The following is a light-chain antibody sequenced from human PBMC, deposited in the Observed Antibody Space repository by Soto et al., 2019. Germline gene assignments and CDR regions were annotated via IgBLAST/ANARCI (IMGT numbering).Light chain of an antibody. CDR1: SSDVGGYNY. CDR3: TSYTTSSTHGV. J-gene: IGLJ3*02. V-gene: IGLV2-14*01. CDR2: EDS. Sequence: QSALTQPASVSGSPGQSITISCTGTSSDVGGYNYVSWYQQHPDKAPKLMIYEDSNRPSGVSNRFSGSKSGNTASLTISGLQAEDEADYYCTSYTTSSTHGVFGGGTKLTVL.